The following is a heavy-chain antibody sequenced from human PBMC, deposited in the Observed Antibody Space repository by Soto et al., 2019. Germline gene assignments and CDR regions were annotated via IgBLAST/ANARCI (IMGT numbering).Heavy chain of an antibody. Sequence: SVKVSCKASGYTFTRYDINWVRQATGQGLEWMGWMNPNSGNTGYAQKFQGRVTMTRNPSISTAYMELSSLRSEDTAVYYCARVTTMVRGDRLSHPNDAFDIWGQGTMVTVSS. CDR3: ARVTTMVRGDRLSHPNDAFDI. CDR1: GYTFTRYD. CDR2: MNPNSGNT. V-gene: IGHV1-8*01. J-gene: IGHJ3*02. D-gene: IGHD3-10*01.